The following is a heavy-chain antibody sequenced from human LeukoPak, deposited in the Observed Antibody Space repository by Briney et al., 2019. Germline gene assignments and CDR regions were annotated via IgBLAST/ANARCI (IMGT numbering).Heavy chain of an antibody. D-gene: IGHD4-23*01. J-gene: IGHJ4*02. V-gene: IGHV3-66*02. CDR1: GFTVSRNY. CDR3: AGGATVVTLDD. CDR2: VYSSGSV. Sequence: GGSLRLSCAASGFTVSRNYMSWVRQAPGKGLEWVSVVYSSGSVSYADYVKGRFTISRDSSKNTVNLQMNSLRLEDTAVYYCAGGATVVTLDDWGQGNLVTVSS.